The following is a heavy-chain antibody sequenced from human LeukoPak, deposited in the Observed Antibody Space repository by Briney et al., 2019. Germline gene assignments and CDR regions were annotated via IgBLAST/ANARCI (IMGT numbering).Heavy chain of an antibody. D-gene: IGHD2-15*01. CDR2: IYHSGST. Sequence: SETLSLTCTVSGYSISSGYYWGWIRQPPGKGLEWIGSIYHSGSTYYSPSLKSRVTISVDTSKNQFSLKLSSVTAADTAVYYCARDGYRSGSYSDYWGQGTLVTVSS. V-gene: IGHV4-38-2*02. CDR3: ARDGYRSGSYSDY. CDR1: GYSISSGYY. J-gene: IGHJ4*02.